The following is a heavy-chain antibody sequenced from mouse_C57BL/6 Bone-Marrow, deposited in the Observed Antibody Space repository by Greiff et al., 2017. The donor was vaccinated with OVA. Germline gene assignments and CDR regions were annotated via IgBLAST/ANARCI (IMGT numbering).Heavy chain of an antibody. CDR2: IYPGSGNT. CDR1: GYTFTDYY. CDR3: ARRDYDYDGDYCDY. V-gene: IGHV1-76*01. Sequence: VKLVESGAELVRPGASVKLSCKASGYTFTDYYINWVKQRPGQGLEWIARIYPGSGNTYYNEKFKGKATLTAEKSSSAAYMQLSSLTSEDSAVYFGARRDYDYDGDYCDYWGQGTTLTVSS. J-gene: IGHJ2*01. D-gene: IGHD2-4*01.